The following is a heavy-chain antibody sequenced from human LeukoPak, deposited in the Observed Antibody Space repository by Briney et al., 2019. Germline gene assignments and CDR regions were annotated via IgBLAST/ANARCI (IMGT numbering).Heavy chain of an antibody. CDR3: ARGHARIQLWFNAFDI. V-gene: IGHV1-18*01. D-gene: IGHD5-18*01. CDR1: GGTFSSYA. Sequence: ASVKVSCKASGGTFSSYAISWVRQAPGQGLEWMGWISAHNGNTNYAQKLQGRVTMTTDTSTSTAYMELRSLRSDDTAVYYRARGHARIQLWFNAFDIWGQGTMVTVSS. J-gene: IGHJ3*02. CDR2: ISAHNGNT.